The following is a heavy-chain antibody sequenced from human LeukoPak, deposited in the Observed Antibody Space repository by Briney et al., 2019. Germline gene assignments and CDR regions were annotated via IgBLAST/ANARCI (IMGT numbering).Heavy chain of an antibody. CDR3: ASSPLVGATTDY. J-gene: IGHJ4*02. D-gene: IGHD1-26*01. CDR2: INPNSGGT. V-gene: IGHV1-2*02. CDR1: GYTFTGYY. Sequence: ASVKVSCKSSGYTFTGYYMHWVRQAPGQGLEWMGWINPNSGGTNYAQKFQGKVTMTRDTSISTAYMELSRLRSDDTAVYYCASSPLVGATTDYWGQGTLVTVSS.